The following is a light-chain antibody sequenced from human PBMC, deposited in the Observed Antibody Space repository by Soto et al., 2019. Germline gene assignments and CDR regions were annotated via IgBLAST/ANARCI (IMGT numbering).Light chain of an antibody. J-gene: IGKJ1*01. CDR3: QHYLTPAT. CDR1: QSVLYSSNNKNF. V-gene: IGKV4-1*01. CDR2: WAS. Sequence: DIVMTQSPDSLAVSLGERATINCKSSQSVLYSSNNKNFLAWYQQKPGQPPKLLIYWASTRESGVPDRFSGSGSGTDFTPTISSLQAEDVAVYYCQHYLTPATFGQGTKVEI.